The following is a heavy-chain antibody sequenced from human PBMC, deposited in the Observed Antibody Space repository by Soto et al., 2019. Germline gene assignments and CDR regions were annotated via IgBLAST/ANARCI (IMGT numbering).Heavy chain of an antibody. CDR1: GGSITNGGYS. Sequence: PSETLSLPCTVSGGSITNGGYSWDWIRQPPGKGLEWIGTVHSTGGTYYSPSLRSRVTISVDTSKNLFSLKMTSASATDTAVYFCAKREDSSRFGGLDIWGQGTAVTVSS. D-gene: IGHD3-3*01. CDR3: AKREDSSRFGGLDI. CDR2: VHSTGGT. V-gene: IGHV4-39*01. J-gene: IGHJ6*02.